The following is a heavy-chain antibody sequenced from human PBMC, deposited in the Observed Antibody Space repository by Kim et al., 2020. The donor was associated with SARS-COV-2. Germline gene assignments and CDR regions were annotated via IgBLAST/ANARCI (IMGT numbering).Heavy chain of an antibody. CDR1: GGSFSGYY. CDR2: INHSGST. Sequence: SETLSLTCAVYGGSFSGYYWNWIRQPPGKGLEWIGEINHSGSTNYNPSLKSRVTISVDTSKNQFSLKLSSVTAADTAVYYCSSSSGSYVVNWFDPWGQGTLVTVSS. V-gene: IGHV4-34*01. J-gene: IGHJ5*02. D-gene: IGHD3-10*01. CDR3: SSSSGSYVVNWFDP.